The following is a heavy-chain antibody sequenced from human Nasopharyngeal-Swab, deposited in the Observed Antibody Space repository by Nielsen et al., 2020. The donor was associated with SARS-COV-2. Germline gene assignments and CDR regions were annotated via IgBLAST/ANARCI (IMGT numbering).Heavy chain of an antibody. V-gene: IGHV3-23*03. D-gene: IGHD3-22*01. CDR3: AKDLRDSSGYYAFDY. CDR1: GFTFSSYA. Sequence: GESLKISCAASGFTFSSYAMSWVRQAPGKGLEWVSVIYSGGSSTYYADSVKGRFTISRDNSKNTLYLQMNSLRAEDTAVYYCAKDLRDSSGYYAFDYRGQGTLVTVSS. CDR2: IYSGGSST. J-gene: IGHJ4*02.